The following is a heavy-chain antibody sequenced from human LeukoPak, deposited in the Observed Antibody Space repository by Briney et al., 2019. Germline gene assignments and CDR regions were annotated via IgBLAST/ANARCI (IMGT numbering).Heavy chain of an antibody. CDR1: GFTFSHYG. CDR3: AKVVQYTASTGTGLDY. V-gene: IGHV3-33*06. D-gene: IGHD6-13*01. Sequence: GGPLRLSCAASGFTFSHYGMLCLRQAPGKALDWVAVIWYDGSYKYYADSVKGRLTISRDNSKNTLYLQMNSLRAEDTAIYFCAKVVQYTASTGTGLDYWGQGTLVTVSS. J-gene: IGHJ4*02. CDR2: IWYDGSYK.